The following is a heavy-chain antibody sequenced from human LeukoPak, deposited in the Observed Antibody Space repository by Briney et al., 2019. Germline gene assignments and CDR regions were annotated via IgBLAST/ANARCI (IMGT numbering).Heavy chain of an antibody. D-gene: IGHD3-22*01. CDR3: ARKSVDYYDSSGYYLGGWFDP. CDR1: GGSISSGGYY. V-gene: IGHV4-31*03. Sequence: SQTLSLTCTVSGGSISSGGYYWSWIRQHPGKGLEWIGYIYYSGSTYYNPSLKSRVTISVDTSKNQFSLKLSSVTAADTAVYYCARKSVDYYDSSGYYLGGWFDPWGQGTLVTVSS. J-gene: IGHJ5*02. CDR2: IYYSGST.